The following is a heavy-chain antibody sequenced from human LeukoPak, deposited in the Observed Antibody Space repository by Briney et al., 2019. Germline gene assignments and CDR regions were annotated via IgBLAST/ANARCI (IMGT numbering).Heavy chain of an antibody. D-gene: IGHD3-10*01. CDR1: GYTFTSYG. J-gene: IGHJ6*03. V-gene: IGHV1-18*01. CDR3: ARAWSSYGSGSYYFGIMDV. Sequence: ASVKVSCKASGYTFTSYGISWVRQAPGQGLEWMGWISAYNGNTNYAQKFQGRVTITTDESTSTAYMELSSLRSEDTAVYYCARAWSSYGSGSYYFGIMDVWGKGTTVTVSS. CDR2: ISAYNGNT.